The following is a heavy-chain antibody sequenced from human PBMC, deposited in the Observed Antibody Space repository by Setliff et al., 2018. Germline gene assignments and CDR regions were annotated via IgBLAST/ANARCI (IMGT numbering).Heavy chain of an antibody. CDR3: ARQIDYGDFQYFDY. D-gene: IGHD4-17*01. CDR1: GGSISSGGYY. J-gene: IGHJ4*02. CDR2: IYYSGST. V-gene: IGHV4-31*03. Sequence: PSETLSLTCTVSGGSISSGGYYWSWIRRHPGKGLEWIGYIYYSGSTYYNPSLKSRLTISVDTSKTQFSLRLSSVTAADTAVYYCARQIDYGDFQYFDYWGQGTLVTVSS.